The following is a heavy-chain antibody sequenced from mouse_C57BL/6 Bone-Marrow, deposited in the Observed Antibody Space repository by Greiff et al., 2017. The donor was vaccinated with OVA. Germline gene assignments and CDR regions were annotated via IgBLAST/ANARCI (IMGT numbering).Heavy chain of an antibody. CDR1: GYTFTSYW. CDR2: IYPSDSET. CDR3: ARGDYGSPYWYFDV. D-gene: IGHD1-1*01. J-gene: IGHJ1*03. Sequence: QVQLQQPGAELVRPGSSVKLSCKASGYTFTSYWMDWVKQRPGQGLEWIGIIYPSDSETNYNQKFKDKATLTVDKSSSTSSMQHSSLTSEDSAVYDCARGDYGSPYWYFDVWGTGTTVTVSS. V-gene: IGHV1-61*01.